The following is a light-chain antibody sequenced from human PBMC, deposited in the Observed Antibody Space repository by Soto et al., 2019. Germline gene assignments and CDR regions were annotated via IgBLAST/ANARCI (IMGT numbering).Light chain of an antibody. V-gene: IGKV3-15*01. CDR3: QQHNNWPPWT. Sequence: EIVMTQSPATLSVSPGERATLSCRASQSVSSNLAWYQQKPGQAPRLLIYGASTRATGIPARFSGSGSGTEFTLTTISLQSEDFSVYYCQQHNNWPPWTFGQGTKVEIK. J-gene: IGKJ1*01. CDR2: GAS. CDR1: QSVSSN.